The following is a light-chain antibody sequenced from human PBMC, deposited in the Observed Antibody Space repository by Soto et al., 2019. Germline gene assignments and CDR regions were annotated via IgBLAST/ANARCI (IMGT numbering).Light chain of an antibody. V-gene: IGKV3-11*01. J-gene: IGKJ3*01. CDR3: QQRTNWLT. Sequence: EIVLTQSLATLSLSPGERVTLSCRASQNVSTYLAWYQQKPGQAPRLPIYDASDRATGIPARFSGSGSGTDFTLPISSLEPEDSAVYYCQQRTNWLTFGPGTKVDIK. CDR1: QNVSTY. CDR2: DAS.